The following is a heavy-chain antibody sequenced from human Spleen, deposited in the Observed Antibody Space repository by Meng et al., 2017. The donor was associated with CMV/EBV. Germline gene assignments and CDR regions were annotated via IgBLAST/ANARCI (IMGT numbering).Heavy chain of an antibody. J-gene: IGHJ4*02. Sequence: SETLSLTCTVSGGSISSYYWSWIRQPPGKGLEWIGSIYYSGSTYYNPSLKSRVTISVDTSKNQFSLKLSSVTAADTAVYYCARGVREWELLASGYYFDYWGQGTLVTVSS. CDR2: IYYSGST. CDR3: ARGVREWELLASGYYFDY. CDR1: GGSISSYY. D-gene: IGHD1-26*01. V-gene: IGHV4-59*12.